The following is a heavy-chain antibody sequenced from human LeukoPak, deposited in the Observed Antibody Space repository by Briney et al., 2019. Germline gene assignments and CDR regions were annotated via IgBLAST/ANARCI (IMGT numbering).Heavy chain of an antibody. Sequence: GGSLRLSCAASGFTFSRYSMNWVRQAPGKGLEWVSYISSSSSTIYYADSVKGRFTISRDNAKNSLYLQMNSLRDEDTAVYYCARVQYYYDSSGPPDYWGQGTLVTVSS. J-gene: IGHJ4*02. V-gene: IGHV3-48*02. CDR3: ARVQYYYDSSGPPDY. D-gene: IGHD3-22*01. CDR1: GFTFSRYS. CDR2: ISSSSSTI.